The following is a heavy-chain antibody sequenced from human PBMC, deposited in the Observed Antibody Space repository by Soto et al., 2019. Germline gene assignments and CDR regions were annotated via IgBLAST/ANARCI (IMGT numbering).Heavy chain of an antibody. V-gene: IGHV3-23*01. CDR1: GFTFSSYA. CDR2: ISGSGGST. D-gene: IGHD4-4*01. Sequence: GGSLRLSCAASGFTFSSYAMSWVRQAPGKGLEWVSAISGSGGSTYYADSVKGRFTISRDNSKNTLYLQMNSLRAEDTAVYYCAKDKDDYSNYGWFDPWGQGTLVTVSS. CDR3: AKDKDDYSNYGWFDP. J-gene: IGHJ5*02.